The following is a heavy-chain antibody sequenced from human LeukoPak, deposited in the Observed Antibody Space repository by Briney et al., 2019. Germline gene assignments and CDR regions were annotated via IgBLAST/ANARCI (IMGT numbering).Heavy chain of an antibody. CDR2: IYYSGST. D-gene: IGHD1-26*01. Sequence: SETLSLTCAVYGGSFSGYYWSWIRQPPGKGLEWIGYIYYSGSTNYNPSLKSRVTMSVDTSKNQFSLKLSSVTAADTAVYYCARDRIVGATDAFDIWGQGTMVTVSS. V-gene: IGHV4-59*12. CDR3: ARDRIVGATDAFDI. J-gene: IGHJ3*02. CDR1: GGSFSGYY.